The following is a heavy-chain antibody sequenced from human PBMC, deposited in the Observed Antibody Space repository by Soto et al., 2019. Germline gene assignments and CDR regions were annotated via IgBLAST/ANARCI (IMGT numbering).Heavy chain of an antibody. D-gene: IGHD6-13*01. CDR2: IIPIFGTE. CDR1: GGTFSSYA. CDR3: ARSIAAAGRFAYYYRMDV. Sequence: VASVKVSCKASGGTFSSYAISWVRQAPGRGXEWMGGIIPIFGTENYAQKFQGRVTITADKSTSTAYMELSSLRSEDTAVYYCARSIAAAGRFAYYYRMDVWGQGTTVTVFS. J-gene: IGHJ6*02. V-gene: IGHV1-69*06.